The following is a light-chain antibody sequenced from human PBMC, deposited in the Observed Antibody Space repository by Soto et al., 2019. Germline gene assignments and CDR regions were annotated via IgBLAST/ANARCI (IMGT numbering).Light chain of an antibody. V-gene: IGKV3-15*01. CDR1: QSVNSN. Sequence: EIVMTQSPVTLSVSPGDRATLSCSASQSVNSNLAWYQHKPGQTPKLLIYVASTRATGIPARFSGSGSGTEFTLAISSLQSEDFAVYYCQQYNGWPLTFGGGTKVEFK. J-gene: IGKJ4*01. CDR3: QQYNGWPLT. CDR2: VAS.